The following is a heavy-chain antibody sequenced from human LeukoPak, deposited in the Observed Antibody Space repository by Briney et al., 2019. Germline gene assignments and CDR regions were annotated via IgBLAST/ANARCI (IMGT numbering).Heavy chain of an antibody. CDR2: IYYSGST. D-gene: IGHD2-21*02. V-gene: IGHV4-31*03. CDR1: GGSISSGGYN. CDR3: ARVVVTTVDLRFDY. J-gene: IGHJ4*02. Sequence: SETLSLTCTVSGGSISSGGYNWSWIRQHTGKGLEWIGYIYYSGSTDYNPSLKSRVTISVDTSKNQFSLKLSSVTAADTAVYYCARVVVTTVDLRFDYWGKGSQVTVSS.